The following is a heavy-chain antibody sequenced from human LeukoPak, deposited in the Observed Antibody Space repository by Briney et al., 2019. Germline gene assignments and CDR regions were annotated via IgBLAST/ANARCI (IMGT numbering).Heavy chain of an antibody. CDR1: GFSFSNYA. CDR2: ISYDGSNK. Sequence: GGSLRLSCAASGFSFSNYAMHWVRQAPGKGLGWVAVISYDGSNKYYADTVKGRFTISRDNSKNTLYMQMNSLRPEDTAVFYCARVRVAVAGTNHFDYWGQGALVTVSS. CDR3: ARVRVAVAGTNHFDY. V-gene: IGHV3-30-3*01. J-gene: IGHJ4*02. D-gene: IGHD6-19*01.